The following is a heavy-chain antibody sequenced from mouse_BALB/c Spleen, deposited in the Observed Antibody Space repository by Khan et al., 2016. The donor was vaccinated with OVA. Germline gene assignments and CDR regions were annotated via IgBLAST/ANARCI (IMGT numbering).Heavy chain of an antibody. J-gene: IGHJ2*01. CDR3: ARTGYYYFDY. CDR2: ISSGSSTI. D-gene: IGHD2-3*01. Sequence: EVELVESGGGLVQPGGSRKLSCAASGFTFSGFGMHWVRQAPEKGLEWVAYISSGSSTIYYADTVKGRFTISSANPKNTLFLQMTSRRSEDTAMYFCARTGYYYFDYWGQGTTLTVSS. V-gene: IGHV5-17*02. CDR1: GFTFSGFG.